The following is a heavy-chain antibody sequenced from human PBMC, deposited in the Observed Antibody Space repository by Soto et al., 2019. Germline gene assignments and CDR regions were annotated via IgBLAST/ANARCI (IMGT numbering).Heavy chain of an antibody. CDR3: ASTRGYSSAKYGMDV. J-gene: IGHJ6*02. CDR2: IIPIFGTA. CDR1: GGTFSSYA. Sequence: SVKVSCKASGGTFSSYAISWVRQAPGQGLEWMGGIIPIFGTANYAQKFQGRVTITADESTSTAYMELSSLRSEDTAVYYCASTRGYSSAKYGMDVWGQGTTVTVSS. V-gene: IGHV1-69*13. D-gene: IGHD6-25*01.